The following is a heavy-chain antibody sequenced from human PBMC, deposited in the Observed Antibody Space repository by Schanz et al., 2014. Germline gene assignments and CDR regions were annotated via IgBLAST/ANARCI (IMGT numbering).Heavy chain of an antibody. Sequence: QVQLVESGGSVVQPGRSLRLSCAGSGFSFSDYGMHWVRQAPGKGLEWVAVISYDGSEKYYGDSVTGRFTISRDNSKNTLSLQMNSLRAEDTAVYYCAREEGYGYGPGAFDIWGQGTMVTVSS. CDR1: GFSFSDYG. D-gene: IGHD5-18*01. J-gene: IGHJ3*02. V-gene: IGHV3-30*03. CDR2: ISYDGSEK. CDR3: AREEGYGYGPGAFDI.